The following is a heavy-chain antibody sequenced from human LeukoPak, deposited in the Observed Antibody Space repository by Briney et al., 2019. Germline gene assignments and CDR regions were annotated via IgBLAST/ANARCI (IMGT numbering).Heavy chain of an antibody. Sequence: PSETLSLTCTVSGGSFTSYYWSWIRQPPGQGLEWIGYIYFTGSTNYNPSLKSRVTISLDTSKNQFSLNLMSVTAADTAVYYCARSLYGSGNIWLDPWGQGTLVTVSS. J-gene: IGHJ5*02. CDR2: IYFTGST. CDR3: ARSLYGSGNIWLDP. V-gene: IGHV4-59*01. D-gene: IGHD3-10*01. CDR1: GGSFTSYY.